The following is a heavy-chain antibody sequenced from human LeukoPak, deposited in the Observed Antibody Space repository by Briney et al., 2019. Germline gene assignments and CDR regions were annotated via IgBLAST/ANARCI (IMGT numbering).Heavy chain of an antibody. J-gene: IGHJ4*02. V-gene: IGHV3-74*01. D-gene: IGHD4-23*01. CDR3: ARGRPHGNDY. Sequence: PGRSLRLSCAASGFTFDDYAMHWVRQAPGKGLWVSRVASDGSSTTYADSVRGRFSISRDNAKNTLYLQMNSLRVEDTAVYYCARGRPHGNDYWGQGTLVTVSS. CDR1: GFTFDDYA. CDR2: VASDGSST.